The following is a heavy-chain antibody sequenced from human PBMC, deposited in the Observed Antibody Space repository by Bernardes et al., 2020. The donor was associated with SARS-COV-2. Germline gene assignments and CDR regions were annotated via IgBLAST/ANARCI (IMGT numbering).Heavy chain of an antibody. CDR1: GFTFDDYT. CDR2: ISWDGGST. D-gene: IGHD3-22*01. V-gene: IGHV3-43*01. CDR3: AKDGAKRDYDSGMDV. J-gene: IGHJ6*02. Sequence: GSLRLSCAASGFTFDDYTMHWVRQAPGKGLEWVSLISWDGGSTYYADSVKGRFTISRDNSKNSLYLQMNSLRTEDTALYYCAKDGAKRDYDSGMDVWGQGTTVTVSS.